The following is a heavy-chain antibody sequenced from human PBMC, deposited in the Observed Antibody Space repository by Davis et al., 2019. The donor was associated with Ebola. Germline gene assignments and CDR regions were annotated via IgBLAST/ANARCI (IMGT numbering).Heavy chain of an antibody. J-gene: IGHJ4*02. Sequence: PGGSLRLSCAASGFTFSSYAMNWVRQAPGKGLEWVSLISGSGGSTYYADSVKGRFTISRDNSKNTLFLQMDSLRPEDTAMYYCSSWVSSHFDFWGRGTLVTVSS. CDR1: GFTFSSYA. D-gene: IGHD6-13*01. CDR2: ISGSGGST. V-gene: IGHV3-23*01. CDR3: SSWVSSHFDF.